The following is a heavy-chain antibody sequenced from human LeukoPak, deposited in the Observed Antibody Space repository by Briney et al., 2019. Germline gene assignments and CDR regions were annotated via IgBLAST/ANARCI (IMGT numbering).Heavy chain of an antibody. V-gene: IGHV3-23*01. J-gene: IGHJ4*02. CDR1: GFTFSNYA. CDR3: AKDIVATIRHRVDY. D-gene: IGHD5-12*01. CDR2: ISGSGGST. Sequence: GGSLGLSCAASGFTFSNYAMHWVRQAPGKGLEWVSAISGSGGSTYYADSVKGRFTISRDNSKNTPYLQMNSLRAEDTAVYYCAKDIVATIRHRVDYWGQGTLVTVSS.